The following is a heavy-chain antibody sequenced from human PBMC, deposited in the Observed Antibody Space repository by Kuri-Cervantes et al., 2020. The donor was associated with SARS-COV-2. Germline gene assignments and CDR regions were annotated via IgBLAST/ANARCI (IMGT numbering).Heavy chain of an antibody. CDR3: ARDRSPYDILTGYNWDGTDV. Sequence: GESLKISCATSGFTFRSYAMHWVRQAPGKGLEWVALISYDGSNNYYADSVKGRFTISRDNSKNTLYLQMNSLRAEDTAVYYCARDRSPYDILTGYNWDGTDVWDQGTTVTVSS. J-gene: IGHJ6*02. CDR1: GFTFRSYA. V-gene: IGHV3-30-3*01. CDR2: ISYDGSNN. D-gene: IGHD3-9*01.